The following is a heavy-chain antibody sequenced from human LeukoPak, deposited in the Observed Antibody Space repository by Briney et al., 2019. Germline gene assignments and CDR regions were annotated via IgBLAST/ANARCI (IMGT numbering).Heavy chain of an antibody. V-gene: IGHV3-30-3*01. CDR1: GFTFSSYA. J-gene: IGHJ6*02. D-gene: IGHD3-3*01. Sequence: GGSLRLSCAASGFTFSSYAMHWVRQAPGKGLEWVAVISYDGSNKYYADSVKGRFTISRDNSKNTLHLQMNSLRAEDTAVYYCARKYYDFWSGAFYYYYGMDVWGQGTTVTVSS. CDR2: ISYDGSNK. CDR3: ARKYYDFWSGAFYYYYGMDV.